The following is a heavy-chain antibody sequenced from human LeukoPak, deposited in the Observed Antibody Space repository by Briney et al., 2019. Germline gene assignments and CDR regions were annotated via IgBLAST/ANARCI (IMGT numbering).Heavy chain of an antibody. D-gene: IGHD2-21*02. CDR3: ARVAICGGDRYSYYFDY. CDR1: GYTFTSYG. CDR2: ISAYNGNT. Sequence: ASVKVSCKASGYTFTSYGISWVRQAPGQGLEWMGWISAYNGNTNYAQKLQGRVTMTTDTSTSTAYMELRSLRSDDTAVYYCARVAICGGDRYSYYFDYWGQGTLVTVSS. V-gene: IGHV1-18*01. J-gene: IGHJ4*02.